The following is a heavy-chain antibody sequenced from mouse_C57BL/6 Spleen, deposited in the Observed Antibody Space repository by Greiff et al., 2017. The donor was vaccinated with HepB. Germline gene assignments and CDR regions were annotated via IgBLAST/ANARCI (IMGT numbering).Heavy chain of an antibody. D-gene: IGHD1-1*01. CDR2: ILPGSGST. CDR3: ARSLYYYGSTLYWYFDV. J-gene: IGHJ1*03. Sequence: VQLQESGAELMKPGASVKLSCKATGYTFTGYWIEWVKQRPGHGLEWIGEILPGSGSTNYNEKFKGKATFTADTSSNTAYMQLSSLTTEDSAIYYCARSLYYYGSTLYWYFDVWGTGTTVTVSS. V-gene: IGHV1-9*01. CDR1: GYTFTGYW.